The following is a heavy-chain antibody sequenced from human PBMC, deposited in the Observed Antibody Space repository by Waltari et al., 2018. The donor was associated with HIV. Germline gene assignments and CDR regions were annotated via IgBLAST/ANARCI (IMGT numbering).Heavy chain of an antibody. CDR1: GYTFTGYY. V-gene: IGHV1-2*02. Sequence: QVQLVQSGAEVKKPGASVKVSCKASGYTFTGYYMHWVRQAPGQGLEWMGWINPNSGGTNDAQKCQGRVTMTRDTSISTAYMELSRLRSDDTAVYYCARAAAGGNWFDPWGQGTLVTVSS. J-gene: IGHJ5*02. CDR2: INPNSGGT. D-gene: IGHD1-26*01. CDR3: ARAAAGGNWFDP.